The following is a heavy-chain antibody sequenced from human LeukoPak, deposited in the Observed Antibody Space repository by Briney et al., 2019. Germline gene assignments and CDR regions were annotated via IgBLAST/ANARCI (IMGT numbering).Heavy chain of an antibody. J-gene: IGHJ4*02. CDR1: GGSISSSSYY. V-gene: IGHV4-39*01. CDR2: INYSGST. Sequence: SETLSLTCTVSGGSISSSSYYWGWIRQPPGKGLEWIGSINYSGSTYYNPSLKSRVTISVDTSKNQFSLKLSSVTAADTAVYYCARSATIFGVVQYWGQGTLVTVSS. D-gene: IGHD3-3*01. CDR3: ARSATIFGVVQY.